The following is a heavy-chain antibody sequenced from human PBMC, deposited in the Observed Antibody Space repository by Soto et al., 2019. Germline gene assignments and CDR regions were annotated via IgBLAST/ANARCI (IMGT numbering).Heavy chain of an antibody. J-gene: IGHJ4*02. D-gene: IGHD2-15*01. V-gene: IGHV1-18*01. CDR3: ARDRCSGGSCYSHLPLDD. CDR1: GYTFTSYG. CDR2: ISAYNGNT. Sequence: ASVKVSCKASGYTFTSYGISWVRQAPGQGLEWMGWISAYNGNTNYAQKLQGRVTMTTDTSTSTAYMELRSLRSDDTAVYYCARDRCSGGSCYSHLPLDDWGQGTRVTVAS.